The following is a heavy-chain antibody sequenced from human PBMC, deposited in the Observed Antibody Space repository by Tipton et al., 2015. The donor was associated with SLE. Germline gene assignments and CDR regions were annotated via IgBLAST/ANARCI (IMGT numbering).Heavy chain of an antibody. CDR1: GGSISSGGYY. Sequence: LRLSCTVSGGSISSGGYYWSWIRQHPGKGLEWIGYIYYSGSTYYNPSLKSRVTISVDTSKNQFSLKLSSVTAADTAVYYCAREDPNTQDFDYWGQGTLVTVSS. J-gene: IGHJ4*02. CDR3: AREDPNTQDFDY. CDR2: IYYSGST. V-gene: IGHV4-31*02.